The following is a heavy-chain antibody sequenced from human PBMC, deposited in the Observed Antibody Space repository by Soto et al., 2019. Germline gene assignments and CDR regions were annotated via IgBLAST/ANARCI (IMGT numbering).Heavy chain of an antibody. Sequence: EVQLVESGGGLVQPGGSLTLSCEASGFTLSRYWMSWVRQPPGKGLEWVANIKQDGSEKHYVDSVKGRFTISRDNAKNSLFLQMNSGRGEDTAVCYCARDNGGGDYWGQGTLVTVSS. D-gene: IGHD3-10*01. CDR3: ARDNGGGDY. CDR1: GFTLSRYW. V-gene: IGHV3-7*03. CDR2: IKQDGSEK. J-gene: IGHJ4*02.